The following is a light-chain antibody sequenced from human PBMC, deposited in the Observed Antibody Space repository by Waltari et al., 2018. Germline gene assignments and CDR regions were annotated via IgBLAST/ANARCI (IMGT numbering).Light chain of an antibody. CDR3: QQRYDWPLT. CDR2: DAS. Sequence: EIELTQSPANLSLSPGERATLSCRASQSVSTYFAWYQQKSGLPPRLLIYDASNRATDIPARFSGSGSGTDFTLTISSLEPEDFAVYYCQQRYDWPLTFGGGTKMEIK. V-gene: IGKV3-11*01. CDR1: QSVSTY. J-gene: IGKJ4*01.